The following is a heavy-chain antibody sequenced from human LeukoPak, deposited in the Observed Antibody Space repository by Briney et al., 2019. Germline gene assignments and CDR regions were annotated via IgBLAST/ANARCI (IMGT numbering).Heavy chain of an antibody. J-gene: IGHJ6*02. CDR3: ARKWAGNYYYGMDV. Sequence: PGRSLRLSCAASGFTFSSYGMHWVRQAPGKGLEWVAFIWNDGTNKEYVDSVKGRFTISRDNAKNLLYLQMNSLRVEDTAVYYCARKWAGNYYYGMDVWGQGTTVTVSS. D-gene: IGHD1-26*01. V-gene: IGHV3-33*01. CDR2: IWNDGTNK. CDR1: GFTFSSYG.